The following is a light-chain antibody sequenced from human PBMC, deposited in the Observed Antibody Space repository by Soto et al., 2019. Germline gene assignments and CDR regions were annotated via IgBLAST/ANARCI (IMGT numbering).Light chain of an antibody. CDR3: QSYDSSLSAYV. Sequence: QSALTQPRSVSGSPGQSVTISCTGTSSDVGGYNYVSWYQQHPGKAPKLMLYDVSKRPSGVPDRFSGSKSGNTASLTISGLQAEDEADYYCQSYDSSLSAYVFGTGTKLTVL. J-gene: IGLJ1*01. CDR2: DVS. CDR1: SSDVGGYNY. V-gene: IGLV2-11*01.